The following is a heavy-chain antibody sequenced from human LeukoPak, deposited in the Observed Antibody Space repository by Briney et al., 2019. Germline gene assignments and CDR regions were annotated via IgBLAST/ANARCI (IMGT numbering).Heavy chain of an antibody. D-gene: IGHD3-22*01. J-gene: IGHJ3*02. CDR1: GGSISSYY. V-gene: IGHV4-59*01. CDR2: IYYSGST. Sequence: SETLSHTCTVSGGSISSYYWSWIRQPPGKGLEWIGYIYYSGSTNYNPSLKSRVTISVDTSKNQFSLKLSSVTAADTAVYYCARDYYDSSGYLDAFDIWGQGTMVTVSS. CDR3: ARDYYDSSGYLDAFDI.